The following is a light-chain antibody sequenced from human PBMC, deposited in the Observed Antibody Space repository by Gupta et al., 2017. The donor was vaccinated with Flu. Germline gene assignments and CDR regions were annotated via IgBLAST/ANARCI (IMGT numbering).Light chain of an antibody. CDR1: ESVRGF. J-gene: IGKJ4*01. CDR3: QQPDSWPPIT. CDR2: DTS. V-gene: IGKV3-11*01. Sequence: EVVLTQSPATLSLSPGERATLSCRASESVRGFLAWYQQKTGQAPRLLIYDTSNRDTDIPARFSGSGYEKDFTLTISSREPEDSAVYYCQQPDSWPPITFGRGTKVEIK.